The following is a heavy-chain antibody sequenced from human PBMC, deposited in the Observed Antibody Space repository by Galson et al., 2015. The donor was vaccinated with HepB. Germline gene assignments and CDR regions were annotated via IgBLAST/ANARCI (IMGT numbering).Heavy chain of an antibody. D-gene: IGHD6-13*01. J-gene: IGHJ4*02. CDR2: IKSKTDGGTT. V-gene: IGHV3-15*01. CDR1: GFTFSNAW. Sequence: SLRLSCAASGFTFSNAWMSWVRQAPGKGLEWVGRIKSKTDGGTTDYAAPVKGRFTISRDDSKNTLYLQMNSLKTEDTAVYYCTTGAVAGAAAGTWVDYWGQGTLVTVSS. CDR3: TTGAVAGAAAGTWVDY.